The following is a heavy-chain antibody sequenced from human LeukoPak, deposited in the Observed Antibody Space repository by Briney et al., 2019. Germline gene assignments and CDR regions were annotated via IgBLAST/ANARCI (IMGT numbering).Heavy chain of an antibody. Sequence: SETLSLTCTVSAYSISNDYWGWIRQPPGRGLEWIGSIYHSGSTYYNPSLKSRVTISVDTSENQFSLKLSSVTAADTAVYYCARHSGVTGWFDPWGQGTLVTVSS. CDR2: IYHSGST. V-gene: IGHV4-38-2*02. J-gene: IGHJ5*02. D-gene: IGHD3-10*01. CDR1: AYSISNDY. CDR3: ARHSGVTGWFDP.